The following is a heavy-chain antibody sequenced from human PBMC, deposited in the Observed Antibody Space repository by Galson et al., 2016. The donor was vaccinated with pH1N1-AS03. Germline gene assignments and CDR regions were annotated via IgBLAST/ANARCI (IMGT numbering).Heavy chain of an antibody. J-gene: IGHJ4*02. CDR1: GDSVSSNTAA. CDR3: AGMQLGALHF. D-gene: IGHD1-1*01. Sequence: CAISGDSVSSNTAAWSWIRQSPSRGLEWLGRTYYRSKWKNDYAVSVKSRIIINPDTSKNQFSLQLNSVTPEDTAIYYCAGMQLGALHFWGRGTLVTVSS. CDR2: TYYRSKWKN. V-gene: IGHV6-1*01.